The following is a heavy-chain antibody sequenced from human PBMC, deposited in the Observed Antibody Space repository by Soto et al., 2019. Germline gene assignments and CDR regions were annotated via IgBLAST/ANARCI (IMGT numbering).Heavy chain of an antibody. V-gene: IGHV3-74*01. CDR1: GFTFSGSW. CDR2: INGDGSGT. J-gene: IGHJ4*02. D-gene: IGHD3-10*01. Sequence: EVQLVESGGGLVQPGGSLRLSCAASGFTFSGSWMHWVRQAPGMGLVWVSRINGDGSGTSYADFVKGRFTISTDDAKNTLFLQMNGLRAEDTAVYYCARGIFGSGTANDYWGQGTLVTVSS. CDR3: ARGIFGSGTANDY.